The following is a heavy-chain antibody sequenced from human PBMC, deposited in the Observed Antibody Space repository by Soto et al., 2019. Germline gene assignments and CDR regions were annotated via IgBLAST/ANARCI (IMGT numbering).Heavy chain of an antibody. J-gene: IGHJ6*02. CDR1: GYTFTSYY. D-gene: IGHD3-9*01. CDR3: ARDRLSHYDILTGYYSHYYYGMDV. V-gene: IGHV1-46*01. CDR2: INPSGGST. Sequence: ASVKVSCKASGYTFTSYYMHWVRQAPGQGLEWMGIINPSGGSTSYAQKFQGRVTMTRDTSTSTVYMELSSLRSEDTAVYYCARDRLSHYDILTGYYSHYYYGMDVWGQGTTVTVSS.